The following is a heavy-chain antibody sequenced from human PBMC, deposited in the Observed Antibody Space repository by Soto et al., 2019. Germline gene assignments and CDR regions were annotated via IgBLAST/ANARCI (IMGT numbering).Heavy chain of an antibody. D-gene: IGHD6-13*01. Sequence: EVQLLESGGGLVQPGGSLRLSCAASGFTFSNYAMSWVRQAPGKGLEWVSGISGSGGYTYYADSVKGRFTISRDNSKNTLFLQMNSLRAEDTAVYYCAKDCQAAAVRGALDYWGQGTLVTVSS. CDR2: ISGSGGYT. V-gene: IGHV3-23*01. CDR1: GFTFSNYA. J-gene: IGHJ4*02. CDR3: AKDCQAAAVRGALDY.